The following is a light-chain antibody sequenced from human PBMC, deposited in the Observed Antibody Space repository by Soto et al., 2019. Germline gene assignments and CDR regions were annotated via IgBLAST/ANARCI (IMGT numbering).Light chain of an antibody. V-gene: IGKV1-9*01. Sequence: DIQLTQSPSFLSASVGDRVTITCRASQGISSYLAWYQQKPGKAPKLLIFAASTLRNGVPSRFSGSGSGTEFTLTIRSLQPEDFATYYCLHLNSYSPDTFGPGTKVDIK. J-gene: IGKJ3*01. CDR2: AAS. CDR1: QGISSY. CDR3: LHLNSYSPDT.